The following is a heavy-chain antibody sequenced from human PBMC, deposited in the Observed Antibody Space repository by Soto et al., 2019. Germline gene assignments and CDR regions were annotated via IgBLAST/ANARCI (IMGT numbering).Heavy chain of an antibody. J-gene: IGHJ6*02. CDR2: INPKFGDT. CDR1: GYTFTAYY. CDR3: ARNMDYYYGRGSGNGHGF. V-gene: IGHV1-2*02. D-gene: IGHD3-10*02. Sequence: QVQLVQSGAEVKEPGDSVRVSCEASGYTFTAYYIHWVRQAPGQGLEWMGWINPKFGDTTYAQDFQGRVSMTRDMSISTVYMELSRLTSDDTARYYCARNMDYYYGRGSGNGHGFWGQGTTVPV.